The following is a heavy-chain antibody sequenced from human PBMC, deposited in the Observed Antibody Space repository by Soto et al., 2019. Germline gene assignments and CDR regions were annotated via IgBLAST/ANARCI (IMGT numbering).Heavy chain of an antibody. J-gene: IGHJ4*02. CDR1: GYTFTAYG. CDR3: ARETTTESSAYYSFAY. CDR2: VGTNNANT. Sequence: ASVKVSCKTSGYTFTAYGLAWLRQAPGQRPEWMGWVGTNNANTNYAQKFQGRVTMTSDRSTTTTYMELRSLRPDDTAVYYCARETTTESSAYYSFAYWGQGTLVTVYS. V-gene: IGHV1-18*01. D-gene: IGHD3-22*01.